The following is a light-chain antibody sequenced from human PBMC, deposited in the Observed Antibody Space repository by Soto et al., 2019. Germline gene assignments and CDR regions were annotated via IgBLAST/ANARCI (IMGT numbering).Light chain of an antibody. Sequence: QSALTQPASVAGSPGQSITISCTGTSSDVGGYNCVSWYQQHPGKAPKLMIYEVSNRPSGVSDRFSVSKSGNTASLTISGLQAEDEADDYCTSYTRSITLVFGGGAKLTV. CDR3: TSYTRSITLV. V-gene: IGLV2-14*01. J-gene: IGLJ3*02. CDR1: SSDVGGYNC. CDR2: EVS.